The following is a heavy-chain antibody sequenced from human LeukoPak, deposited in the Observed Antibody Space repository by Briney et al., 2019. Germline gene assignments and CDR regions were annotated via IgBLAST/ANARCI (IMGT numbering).Heavy chain of an antibody. D-gene: IGHD2-15*01. CDR3: ARATCTGGSCYYA. CDR1: GFTFSDYW. V-gene: IGHV3-7*01. J-gene: IGHJ5*02. CDR2: IKKDGSEK. Sequence: GGSLRLSCAASGFTFSDYWMTWVRQSPGRGLEWAASIKKDGSEKYYVDSVKGRFTISRDNAKNSLYLRMSNLRTEDTATYYCARATCTGGSCYYAWGRGTLVTVSA.